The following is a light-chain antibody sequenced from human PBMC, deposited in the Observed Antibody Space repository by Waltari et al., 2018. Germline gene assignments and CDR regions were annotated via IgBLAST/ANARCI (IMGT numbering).Light chain of an antibody. CDR3: CSYAGSSTLDVV. V-gene: IGLV2-23*02. J-gene: IGLJ2*01. CDR2: EVS. Sequence: QPHRGKAPKLMIYEVSKRPSGVSKRCSGSKSGNRASLTISGLQAEDEADYYCCSYAGSSTLDVVFGGGTKLTVL.